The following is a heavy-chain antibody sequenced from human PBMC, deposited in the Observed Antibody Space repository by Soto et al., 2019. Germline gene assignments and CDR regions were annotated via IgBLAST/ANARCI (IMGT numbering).Heavy chain of an antibody. Sequence: PGGSLRLSCAASGFTVSSNYMSWVRQAPGKGLEWVSVIYNGGGTYYADSVKGRFTLSRDNSKNTLYLQMNNLRAEDTAVYYCARVAGNPCNPRNGFDMWGQGTMVTVSS. V-gene: IGHV3-53*01. CDR1: GFTVSSNY. CDR2: IYNGGGT. J-gene: IGHJ3*02. CDR3: ARVAGNPCNPRNGFDM.